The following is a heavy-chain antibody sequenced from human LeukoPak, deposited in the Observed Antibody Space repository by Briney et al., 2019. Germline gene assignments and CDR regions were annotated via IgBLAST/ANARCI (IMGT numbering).Heavy chain of an antibody. CDR2: IYSGGST. Sequence: GGSLRLSCAASGFTVSSNCMSWVRQAPGKGLEWVSLIYSGGSTYYADSVKGRFTISRDNSKNTLYLQMNSLRAEDTAVYYCAAPGASGFVENFWSGPLDFWGQGTLVTVSS. J-gene: IGHJ4*02. V-gene: IGHV3-53*01. D-gene: IGHD3-3*01. CDR3: AAPGASGFVENFWSGPLDF. CDR1: GFTVSSNC.